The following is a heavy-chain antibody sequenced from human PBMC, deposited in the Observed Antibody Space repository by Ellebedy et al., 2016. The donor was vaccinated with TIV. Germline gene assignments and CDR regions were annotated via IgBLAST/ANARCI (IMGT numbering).Heavy chain of an antibody. V-gene: IGHV3-7*03. CDR2: IKLDGSEK. CDR1: GFTFSTYW. J-gene: IGHJ1*01. CDR3: MFKGLSARLY. D-gene: IGHD6-6*01. Sequence: GESLKISCTTSGFTFSTYWMSWVRQAPGKGLEWVANIKLDGSEKYYVDYVMGRFTISRDNSKNTLYVQMNSLRAEDTAVYYCMFKGLSARLYWGQGTLVTVSS.